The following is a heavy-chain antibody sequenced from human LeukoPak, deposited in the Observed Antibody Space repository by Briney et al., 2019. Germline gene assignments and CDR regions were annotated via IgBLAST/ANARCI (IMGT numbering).Heavy chain of an antibody. CDR3: TRGVPGWNYDNTDY. D-gene: IGHD1-7*01. V-gene: IGHV3-49*04. J-gene: IGHJ4*02. Sequence: PGGSLRLSCTASGFTFGDYAMSWVRQAPGKGLEWVGFIRSKAYGGTTEYAASVKGRFTISRDDSKSIAYLQMNSLKTEDTAVYYCTRGVPGWNYDNTDYWGQGTLVTVSS. CDR1: GFTFGDYA. CDR2: IRSKAYGGTT.